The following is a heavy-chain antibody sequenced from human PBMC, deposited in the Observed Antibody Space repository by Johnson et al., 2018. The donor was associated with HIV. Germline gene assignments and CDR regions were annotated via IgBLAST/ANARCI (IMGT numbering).Heavy chain of an antibody. CDR2: ISWNSGSI. D-gene: IGHD2-2*01. J-gene: IGHJ3*02. CDR1: GFTFDDYA. V-gene: IGHV3-9*03. CDR3: ARDLSRYQRQSGDAFDI. Sequence: VQLVESGGGLVQPGRSLGLSCAASGFTFDDYAMHWVRQAPGKGLEWVSGISWNSGSIGYADSVKGRFTISRDNSKNTLYLQMGSLRAEDMAVYYCARDLSRYQRQSGDAFDIWGQGTMVTVSS.